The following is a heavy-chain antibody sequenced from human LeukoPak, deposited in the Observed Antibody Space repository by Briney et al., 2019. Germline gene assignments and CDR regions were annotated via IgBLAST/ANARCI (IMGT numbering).Heavy chain of an antibody. CDR3: ARLRLGVDAFDI. CDR2: IYHSGST. Sequence: PSETLSLTCAVSGYSISSGYYWGWIRQPPGKGLEWFGSIYHSGSTYYNPSLKSRVTISVDTSKNQFSLRLSSVTAADTAVYYCARLRLGVDAFDIWGQGTMVTVSS. J-gene: IGHJ3*02. CDR1: GYSISSGYY. D-gene: IGHD3-16*01. V-gene: IGHV4-38-2*01.